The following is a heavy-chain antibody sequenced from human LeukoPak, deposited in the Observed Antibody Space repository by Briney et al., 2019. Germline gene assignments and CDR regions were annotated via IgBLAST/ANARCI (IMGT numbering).Heavy chain of an antibody. CDR1: GYSFTSYW. J-gene: IGHJ3*02. CDR2: IYPGDSDT. D-gene: IGHD2-2*02. CDR3: ARRYCSTTSCYNTFDI. V-gene: IGHV5-51*01. Sequence: GESLKISCKASGYSFTSYWIGWVRQMPGKGLEWMGIIYPGDSDTRYSPSFQGQVTISADKSISTAYLQWSSLKASDTAMYYCARRYCSTTSCYNTFDIWGQGTMVTVSS.